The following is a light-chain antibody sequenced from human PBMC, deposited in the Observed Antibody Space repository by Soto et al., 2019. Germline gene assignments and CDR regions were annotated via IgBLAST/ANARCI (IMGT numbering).Light chain of an antibody. CDR1: SSDVGGYNY. CDR2: DVT. CDR3: SSYTSSNTPVI. V-gene: IGLV2-14*01. J-gene: IGLJ2*01. Sequence: QSALTQPASVSGSPGQSITISCTGTSSDVGGYNYVSWYQQHPGKAPKLMIYDVTNRPSGVSDRFSGSKSGNTASLTLSGLQAEDEADYYCSSYTSSNTPVIFGGGTKLTVL.